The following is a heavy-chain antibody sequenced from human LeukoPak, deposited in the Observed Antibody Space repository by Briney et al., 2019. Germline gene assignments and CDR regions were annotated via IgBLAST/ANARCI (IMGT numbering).Heavy chain of an antibody. V-gene: IGHV6-1*01. J-gene: IGHJ4*02. Sequence: SQTLSLTCAISGDSFSTNSVAWNWVRQSPSRGLEWLGRTYYRSKFYNDYAVSVKGRITINPDTSKNQFSLQLSSVTPEDTAVYYCARGRNSGFDYWGQGTLSPSPQ. CDR3: ARGRNSGFDY. D-gene: IGHD6-19*01. CDR1: GDSFSTNSVA. CDR2: TYYRSKFYN.